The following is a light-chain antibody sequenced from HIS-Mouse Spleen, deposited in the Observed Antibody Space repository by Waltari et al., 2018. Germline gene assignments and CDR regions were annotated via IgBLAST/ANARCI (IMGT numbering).Light chain of an antibody. CDR2: DVS. Sequence: QSALTQPASVSGSPGPSITISCTGTSTDAAGYNYVSWYQQHPGKAPKLMIYDVSNRPSGVSNRFSGSKSGNTASLTISGLQAEDEADYYCSSYTSSSTLVFGGGTKLTVL. CDR3: SSYTSSSTLV. J-gene: IGLJ2*01. CDR1: STDAAGYNY. V-gene: IGLV2-14*03.